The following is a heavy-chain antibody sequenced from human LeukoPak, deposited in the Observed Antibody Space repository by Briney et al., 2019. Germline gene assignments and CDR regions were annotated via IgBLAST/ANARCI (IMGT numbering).Heavy chain of an antibody. CDR3: ARDQRVTGRPDIDY. Sequence: GGSLRLSCAASGFTFRNHWMHWVRQTPGKGLVWVSRISSDGSSTTYADSVKGRFTISKDNAKNTLYLQMNNLRAEDTAMYYCARDQRVTGRPDIDYWGQGTLVIVSS. J-gene: IGHJ4*02. D-gene: IGHD6-6*01. CDR1: GFTFRNHW. V-gene: IGHV3-74*03. CDR2: ISSDGSST.